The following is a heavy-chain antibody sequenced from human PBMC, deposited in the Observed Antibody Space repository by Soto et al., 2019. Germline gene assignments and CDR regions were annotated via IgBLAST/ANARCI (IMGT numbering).Heavy chain of an antibody. Sequence: GGSLRLSCAASGFTFSSYWMSWVRQAPGKGLEWVANIKQDGSEKYYVDSVKGRFTISRDNAKNSLYLQMNSLRAEDTAVYYCARERGFSSSSNGMDVWGQGTKVTVSS. CDR2: IKQDGSEK. CDR1: GFTFSSYW. V-gene: IGHV3-7*01. D-gene: IGHD6-6*01. J-gene: IGHJ6*02. CDR3: ARERGFSSSSNGMDV.